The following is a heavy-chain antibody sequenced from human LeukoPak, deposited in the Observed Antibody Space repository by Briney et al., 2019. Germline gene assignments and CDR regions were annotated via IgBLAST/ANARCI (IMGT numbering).Heavy chain of an antibody. CDR2: IYTSGST. CDR3: AREEATESFDY. J-gene: IGHJ4*02. CDR1: GGSISSYY. D-gene: IGHD5-12*01. V-gene: IGHV4-4*07. Sequence: SETLSLTCTVSGGSISSYYWSWIRQPAGKGLEWIGRIYTSGSTNYNPSLKSRVTMSLDTSKNQFSLKLTSVTAADTAVYYCAREEATESFDYWGQGTLVTVST.